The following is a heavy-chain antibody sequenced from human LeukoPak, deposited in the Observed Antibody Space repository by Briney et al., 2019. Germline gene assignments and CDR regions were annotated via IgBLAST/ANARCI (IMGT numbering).Heavy chain of an antibody. CDR2: ISSSSSTI. CDR3: ARDASKSSLSGY. V-gene: IGHV3-48*04. CDR1: GFTFSSFS. Sequence: GSLRLSCAASGFTFSSFSMNWVRQAPEKGREGGSYISSSSSTIYYADSVKGRFTISRDNAKNSLYLQMNSLRAEDTAVYYCARDASKSSLSGYWGQGTLVTVSS. J-gene: IGHJ4*02. D-gene: IGHD6-13*01.